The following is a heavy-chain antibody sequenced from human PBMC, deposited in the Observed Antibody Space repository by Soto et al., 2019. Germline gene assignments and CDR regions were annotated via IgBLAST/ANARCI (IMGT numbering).Heavy chain of an antibody. CDR3: AKDPAISYGDYRGDYWFDP. CDR2: ISYDGSNK. D-gene: IGHD4-17*01. CDR1: GFTFSSYG. J-gene: IGHJ5*02. V-gene: IGHV3-30*18. Sequence: GGSLRLSCAASGFTFSSYGMHWVRQAPGKGLEWVAVISYDGSNKYYADSVKGRFTISRDNSKNTLYLQMNSLRAEDTAVYYCAKDPAISYGDYRGDYWFDPWGQGTLVTVSS.